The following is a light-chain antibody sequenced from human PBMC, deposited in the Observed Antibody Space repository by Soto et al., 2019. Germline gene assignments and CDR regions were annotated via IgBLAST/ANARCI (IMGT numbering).Light chain of an antibody. CDR3: QQTFSTPPWT. J-gene: IGKJ1*01. Sequence: DIQMTQSPSSLSASVGDRVTITCRASQSINSYVNWYQQKPGKAPKLLIYAASSLQSGVPSRFSGRESGTDFTLTISSLQPEDFATYYCQQTFSTPPWTFGQGTKVEIK. V-gene: IGKV1-39*01. CDR2: AAS. CDR1: QSINSY.